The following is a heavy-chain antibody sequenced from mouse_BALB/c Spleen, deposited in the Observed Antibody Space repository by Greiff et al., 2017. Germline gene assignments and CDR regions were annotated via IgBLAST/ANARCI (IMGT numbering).Heavy chain of an antibody. CDR2: IYPGDGDT. D-gene: IGHD2-4*01. CDR3: ARRDYDGFDY. V-gene: IGHV1-87*01. J-gene: IGHJ2*01. CDR1: GYTFTSYW. Sequence: VQLQQSGAELVRSGASVKLSCKASGYTFTSYWMQWVKQRPGQGLEWIGAIYPGDGDTRYTQKFKGKATLTADKSSSTAYMQLSSLASEDSAVYYCARRDYDGFDYWGQGTTLTVSS.